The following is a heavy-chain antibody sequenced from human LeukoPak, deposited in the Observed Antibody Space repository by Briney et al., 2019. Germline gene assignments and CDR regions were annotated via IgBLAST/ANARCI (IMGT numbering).Heavy chain of an antibody. Sequence: ASVKVSCKASGYTFTSYDINWVRQATGQGLEWMGWMNPNSGNTGYAQKFQGRVTMTRNTSISTAYMELSSLRSEDTAVYYCARGVDPWFGALPPPYYYYYMDVWGKGTTVTISS. V-gene: IGHV1-8*01. J-gene: IGHJ6*03. CDR3: ARGVDPWFGALPPPYYYYYMDV. CDR2: MNPNSGNT. D-gene: IGHD3-10*01. CDR1: GYTFTSYD.